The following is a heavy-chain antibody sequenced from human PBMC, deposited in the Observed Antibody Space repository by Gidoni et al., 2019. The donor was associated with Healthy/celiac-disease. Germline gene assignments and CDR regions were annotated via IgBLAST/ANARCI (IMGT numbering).Heavy chain of an antibody. J-gene: IGHJ4*02. Sequence: QVQLVESGGGLVKPGGSLRLSCAASGFTFSDYYMSWIRQAPGKGLEWVSYISSSSSYTNYADSVKGRFTISRDNAKNSLYLQMNSLRAEDTAVYYCARARPANYDILTGYPTYYLDYWGQGTLVTVSS. CDR3: ARARPANYDILTGYPTYYLDY. D-gene: IGHD3-9*01. V-gene: IGHV3-11*05. CDR1: GFTFSDYY. CDR2: ISSSSSYT.